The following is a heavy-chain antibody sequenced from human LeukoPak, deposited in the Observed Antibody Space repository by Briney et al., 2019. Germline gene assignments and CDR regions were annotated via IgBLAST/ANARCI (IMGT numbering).Heavy chain of an antibody. J-gene: IGHJ4*02. V-gene: IGHV3-74*01. D-gene: IGHD3-3*01. Sequence: GRSLRLSCAASGFTFDDYAMHWVRQAPGKGLVWVSRINSDGRSTSYADSVKGRFTISRDNAKNTLYLQMNSLRAEDTAVYYCARDYDFDDYWGQGTLVTVSS. CDR2: INSDGRST. CDR3: ARDYDFDDY. CDR1: GFTFDDYA.